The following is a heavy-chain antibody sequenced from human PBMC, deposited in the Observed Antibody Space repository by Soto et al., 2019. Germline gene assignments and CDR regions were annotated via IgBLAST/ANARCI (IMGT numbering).Heavy chain of an antibody. J-gene: IGHJ4*02. CDR2: INPNSGGT. D-gene: IGHD2-15*01. CDR3: ARDREIRCSGGSCYVGIDY. V-gene: IGHV1-2*04. Sequence: ASVKVSCKASGYTFTGYYMHWVRQAPGQGLEWMGWINPNSGGTNYAQKFQGWVTMTRDTSISTAYMELSRLRPDDTAVYYCARDREIRCSGGSCYVGIDYWGQGTLVTVSS. CDR1: GYTFTGYY.